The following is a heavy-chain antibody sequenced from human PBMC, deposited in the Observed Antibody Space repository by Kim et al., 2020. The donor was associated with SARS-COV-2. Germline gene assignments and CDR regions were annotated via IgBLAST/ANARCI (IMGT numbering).Heavy chain of an antibody. J-gene: IGHJ4*02. CDR2: IYYSGST. Sequence: SETLSLTCTVSGGSISSYYWSWIRQPPGKGLEWIGYIYYSGSTNYNPSLKSRVTISVDTSKNQFSLKLSSVTAADTAVYYCARVGSYTTFDYWGQGTLVTGSS. CDR1: GGSISSYY. D-gene: IGHD1-26*01. V-gene: IGHV4-59*01. CDR3: ARVGSYTTFDY.